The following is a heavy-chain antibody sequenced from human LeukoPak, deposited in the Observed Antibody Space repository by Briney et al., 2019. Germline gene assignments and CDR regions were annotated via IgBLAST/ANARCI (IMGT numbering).Heavy chain of an antibody. J-gene: IGHJ4*02. CDR3: ARRGYYGSGNVRFDY. D-gene: IGHD3-10*01. CDR1: GFTVSSNS. Sequence: GGSLRLSCTVSGFTVSSNSMSWVRQAPGKGLEWVSSISSSSSYIYYADSVKGRFTISRDNAKNSLYLQMNSLRAEDTAVYYCARRGYYGSGNVRFDYWGQGTLVTVSS. CDR2: ISSSSSYI. V-gene: IGHV3-21*01.